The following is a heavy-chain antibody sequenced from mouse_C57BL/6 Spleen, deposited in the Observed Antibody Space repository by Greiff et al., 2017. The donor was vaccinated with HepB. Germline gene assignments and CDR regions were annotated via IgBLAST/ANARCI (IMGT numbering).Heavy chain of an antibody. CDR2: IHPNSGST. CDR3: ARGGFYYEDAMDY. V-gene: IGHV1-64*01. D-gene: IGHD2-4*01. Sequence: VQLKQPGAELVKPGASVKLSCKASGYTFTSYWMHWVKQRPGQGLEWIGMIHPNSGSTNYNEKFKSKATLTVDKSSSTAYMQLSSLTSEDSAVYYCARGGFYYEDAMDYWGQGTSVTVSS. CDR1: GYTFTSYW. J-gene: IGHJ4*01.